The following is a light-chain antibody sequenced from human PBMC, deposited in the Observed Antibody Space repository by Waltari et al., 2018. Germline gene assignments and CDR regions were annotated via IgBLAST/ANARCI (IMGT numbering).Light chain of an antibody. CDR2: KIA. J-gene: IGKJ1*01. CDR3: MQATVFPRT. CDR1: QSLVHSDGKTY. V-gene: IGKV2-24*01. Sequence: DIVMTQTPLSSPVTLGQAASISCRSSQSLVHSDGKTYLNWLHQRPGQPPRVLIYKIAKRFLGVPDRFSGSGAGTDFTLKISRVEAEDVGTYYCMQATVFPRTFGQGTKVEIK.